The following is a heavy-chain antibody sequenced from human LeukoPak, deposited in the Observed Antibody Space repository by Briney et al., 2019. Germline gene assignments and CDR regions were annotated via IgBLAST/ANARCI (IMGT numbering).Heavy chain of an antibody. CDR3: ARGDIIYDFWSGSLKGFDP. D-gene: IGHD3-3*01. CDR2: MNPNSGNT. J-gene: IGHJ5*02. Sequence: RASVKVSCKASGYTFTSYGISWVRQAPGQGLEWMGWMNPNSGNTGYAQKFQGRVTMTRNISISTAYMELSSLRSEDTAVYYCARGDIIYDFWSGSLKGFDPWGQGTLVTVSS. CDR1: GYTFTSYG. V-gene: IGHV1-8*02.